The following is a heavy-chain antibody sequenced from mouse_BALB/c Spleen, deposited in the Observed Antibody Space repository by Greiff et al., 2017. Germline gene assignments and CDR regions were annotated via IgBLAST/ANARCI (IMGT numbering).Heavy chain of an antibody. CDR3: ARYGNYVPLFAY. CDR1: GYSITSDYA. Sequence: EVQLQESGPGLVKPSQSLSLTCTVTGYSITSDYAWNWIRQFPGNKLEWMGYISYSGSTSYNPSLKSRISITRDTSKNQFFLQLNSVTTEDTATYYCARYGNYVPLFAYWGQGTLVTVSA. J-gene: IGHJ3*01. CDR2: ISYSGST. V-gene: IGHV3-2*02. D-gene: IGHD2-1*01.